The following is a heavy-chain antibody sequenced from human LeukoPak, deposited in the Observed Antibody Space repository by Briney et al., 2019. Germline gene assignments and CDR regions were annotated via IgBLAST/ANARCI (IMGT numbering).Heavy chain of an antibody. V-gene: IGHV1-69*13. J-gene: IGHJ1*01. Sequence: GASVKVSCKASGGTXSSYAISGVRQAPGQGLESMGGIIPIFGTANYAQKFQGRVTITADESTSTAYMELSSLRSEDTAVYYCASDYRHNYYDSSGPSAFWGQGTLVTVSS. CDR1: GGTXSSYA. CDR2: IIPIFGTA. CDR3: ASDYRHNYYDSSGPSAF. D-gene: IGHD3-22*01.